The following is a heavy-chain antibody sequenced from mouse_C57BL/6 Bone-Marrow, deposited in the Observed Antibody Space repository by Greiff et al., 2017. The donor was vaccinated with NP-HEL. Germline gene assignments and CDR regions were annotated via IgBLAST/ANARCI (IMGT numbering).Heavy chain of an antibody. Sequence: VQLQQSGPELVKPGASVKIPCKASGYTFTDYNMDWVKQSHGKSLEWIGDINPNNGGTIYNQKFKGKATLTVDKSSSTAYMELRSLTSEDTAVYYCARERSYYYGSSYRWYFDVWGTGTTVTVSS. V-gene: IGHV1-18*01. J-gene: IGHJ1*03. D-gene: IGHD1-1*01. CDR2: INPNNGGT. CDR1: GYTFTDYN. CDR3: ARERSYYYGSSYRWYFDV.